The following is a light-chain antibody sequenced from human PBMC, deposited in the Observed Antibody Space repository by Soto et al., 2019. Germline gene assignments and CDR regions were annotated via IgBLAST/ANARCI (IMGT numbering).Light chain of an antibody. CDR2: GAS. V-gene: IGKV3-20*01. J-gene: IGKJ1*01. CDR3: QHSGNSHGT. Sequence: IVLAQSPGTLSLSPGERATLSCRASQTISSRFLTWYQQKSGQVPRLLIYGASSRATGIPDRFSGSGSGTDFTLTISRLEPEDVAVYYCQHSGNSHGTFGQGTKVEIK. CDR1: QTISSRF.